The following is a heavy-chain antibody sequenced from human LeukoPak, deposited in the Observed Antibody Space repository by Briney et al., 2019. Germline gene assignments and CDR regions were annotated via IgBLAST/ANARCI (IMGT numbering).Heavy chain of an antibody. CDR2: ISYSGST. D-gene: IGHD2-15*01. Sequence: PSETLSLTCTVSGGSISSSNYFWGWIRQPPGKGLERIGSISYSGSTYYNPSLKSRVTISVGTSKNQFSLKLNSVTAADSAMYYCARSVNIVVEYYFDYWGRGTLLTVSS. J-gene: IGHJ4*02. CDR1: GGSISSSNYF. V-gene: IGHV4-39*01. CDR3: ARSVNIVVEYYFDY.